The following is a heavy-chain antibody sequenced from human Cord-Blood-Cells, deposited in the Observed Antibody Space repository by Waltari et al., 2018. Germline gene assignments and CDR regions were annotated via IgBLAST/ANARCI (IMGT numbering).Heavy chain of an antibody. CDR3: ARGRGSSGY. Sequence: QVQLAPSGVEVKKPGASVKVSCKASGYTFTSYDINWVRQATGQGLEWMGWMNPNSGNTGYAQKCQGRVTMTRNTSISTAYMGLSRLRSEDTAVYSCARGRGSSGYWGQGTLVTVSS. CDR2: MNPNSGNT. CDR1: GYTFTSYD. J-gene: IGHJ4*02. D-gene: IGHD6-13*01. V-gene: IGHV1-8*01.